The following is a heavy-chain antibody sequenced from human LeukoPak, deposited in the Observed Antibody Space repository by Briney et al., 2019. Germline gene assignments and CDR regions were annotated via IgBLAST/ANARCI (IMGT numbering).Heavy chain of an antibody. Sequence: AGGSLRLSCAASGFTVSSNYMSWVRQAPGKGLEWVSVIYSGGSTYYADSVKGRFTISRDNSKNTLYLQMNSLRAEDTAVYYCARHLLNWFDPWGQGTLVTVSS. CDR2: IYSGGST. D-gene: IGHD1-26*01. CDR3: ARHLLNWFDP. J-gene: IGHJ5*02. CDR1: GFTVSSNY. V-gene: IGHV3-53*01.